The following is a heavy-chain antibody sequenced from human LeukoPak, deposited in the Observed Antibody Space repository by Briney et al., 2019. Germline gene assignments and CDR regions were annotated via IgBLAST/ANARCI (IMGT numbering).Heavy chain of an antibody. V-gene: IGHV3-30-3*01. CDR2: ISYDGSNK. Sequence: PGRSLRLSCAASGSTFSSYAMHWVRQAPGKGLEWVAVISYDGSNKYYADSVKGRFTISRDNSKNTLYLQMNSLSPEDTAVYYCATKPGWFDPWGQGTLVTVSS. CDR1: GSTFSSYA. J-gene: IGHJ5*02. CDR3: ATKPGWFDP.